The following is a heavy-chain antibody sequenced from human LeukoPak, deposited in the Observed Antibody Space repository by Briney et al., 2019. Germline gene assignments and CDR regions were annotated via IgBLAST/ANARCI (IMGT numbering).Heavy chain of an antibody. J-gene: IGHJ4*02. Sequence: GGSLRLSCAASGFTFDDYAMHWVRQAPGKGLEWVSAISGSGGSTYYADSVKGRFTISRDNSKNTLYLQMNSLRAEDTAVYYCAKADGDYDPFDYWGQGTLVTVSS. CDR2: ISGSGGST. V-gene: IGHV3-23*01. CDR1: GFTFDDYA. D-gene: IGHD4-17*01. CDR3: AKADGDYDPFDY.